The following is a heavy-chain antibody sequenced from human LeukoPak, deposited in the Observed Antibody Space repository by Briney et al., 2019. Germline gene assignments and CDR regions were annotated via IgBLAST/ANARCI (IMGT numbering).Heavy chain of an antibody. D-gene: IGHD6-13*01. CDR1: GDSISGYN. Sequence: SETLSLTCTVSGDSISGYNWSWFRQPPGKGLEWIAYIYNSVTTNYSPSLKSRVTISLDTSKNQISLKLSSVTAADTAVYYCARFGHHLVPNYYYVDLWGRGTLVTVSS. V-gene: IGHV4-59*13. CDR2: IYNSVTT. J-gene: IGHJ2*01. CDR3: ARFGHHLVPNYYYVDL.